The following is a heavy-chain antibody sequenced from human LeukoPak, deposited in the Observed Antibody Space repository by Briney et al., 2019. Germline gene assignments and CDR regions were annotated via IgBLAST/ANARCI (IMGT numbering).Heavy chain of an antibody. CDR1: GYTFTSYD. Sequence: ASVKVSCKASGYTFTSYDINWVRQAPGQGLEWMGWMNPNSGNTGYAQKFQGRVTITRNTSISTAYMELSSLRSEDTAVYYCARGGSSWKKNNNWFDPWGQGTLVTVSS. D-gene: IGHD6-13*01. V-gene: IGHV1-8*03. CDR3: ARGGSSWKKNNNWFDP. J-gene: IGHJ5*02. CDR2: MNPNSGNT.